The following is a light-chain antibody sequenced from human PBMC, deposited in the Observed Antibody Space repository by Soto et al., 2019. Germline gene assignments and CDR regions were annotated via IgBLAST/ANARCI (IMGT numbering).Light chain of an antibody. V-gene: IGLV2-14*01. J-gene: IGLJ2*01. CDR1: SSDVGGYDY. CDR2: VVS. CDR3: SSYTSSNTLV. Sequence: QSVLTQPASVSGSPGQSITISCTGTSSDVGGYDYVSWYQQHPGKAPKLMIYVVSTRPSGISNRFSGSKSGNTASLTISGLQAEDEAEYYCSSYTSSNTLVFGGGTKLTVL.